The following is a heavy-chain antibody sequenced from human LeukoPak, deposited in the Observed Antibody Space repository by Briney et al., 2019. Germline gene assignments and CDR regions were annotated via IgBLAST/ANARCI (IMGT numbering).Heavy chain of an antibody. CDR1: GFTFSRYG. Sequence: GGSLRLSCAASGFTFSRYGMHWVRQAPGKGLEWVAAISYRGTNEYYADSVKGRFTISRDNSKNTLYLQMNSLRAEDTAVYYCTKEVGPPDYWGQGTLVTVSS. V-gene: IGHV3-30*18. D-gene: IGHD2-2*01. CDR2: ISYRGTNE. CDR3: TKEVGPPDY. J-gene: IGHJ4*02.